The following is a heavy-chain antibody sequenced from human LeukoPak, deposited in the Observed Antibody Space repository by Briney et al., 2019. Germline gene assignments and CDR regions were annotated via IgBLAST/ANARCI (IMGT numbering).Heavy chain of an antibody. V-gene: IGHV4-34*01. CDR3: ASASRPPRYYYYGMDV. CDR1: GGSFSGYY. CDR2: INHSGST. J-gene: IGHJ6*02. Sequence: SETLSLTCAVYGGSFSGYYWSWIRQPPGKGLEWIGEINHSGSTNYNPSLKSRVTISVDTSKNQFSLKLSSVTAADTAVYYCASASRPPRYYYYGMDVWGQGTTVTVSS.